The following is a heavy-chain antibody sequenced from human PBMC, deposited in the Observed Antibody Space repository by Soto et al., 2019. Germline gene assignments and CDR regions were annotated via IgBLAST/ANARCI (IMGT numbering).Heavy chain of an antibody. CDR2: ISHDGTYQ. CDR3: VRDDDNLDNGLDH. V-gene: IGHV3-30*19. Sequence: QVQLVESGGGVVQPGGSLRLSRTASGFTFSSYGMHWVRQAPGKGLQWVAVISHDGTYQYYLDSVKGRFTISRDNSKDTLYLQMNSLRVEDTAVYYCVRDDDNLDNGLDHWGQGTLVTVSS. J-gene: IGHJ4*02. CDR1: GFTFSSYG. D-gene: IGHD1-1*01.